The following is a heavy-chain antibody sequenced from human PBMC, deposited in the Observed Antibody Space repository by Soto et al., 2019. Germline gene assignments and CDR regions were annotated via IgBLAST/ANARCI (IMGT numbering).Heavy chain of an antibody. CDR1: GGSISISGYY. V-gene: IGHV4-39*07. Sequence: SDTLSLTCTVSGGSISISGYYWGWIRQPPGKGLEWIGTIYYSGSTYYNPSLKSRVTISVDTSKNQFSLKLSSVTAADTAVYYCARWWSGSRQGFDPWGQGTLVTVSS. CDR2: IYYSGST. D-gene: IGHD3-3*01. J-gene: IGHJ5*02. CDR3: ARWWSGSRQGFDP.